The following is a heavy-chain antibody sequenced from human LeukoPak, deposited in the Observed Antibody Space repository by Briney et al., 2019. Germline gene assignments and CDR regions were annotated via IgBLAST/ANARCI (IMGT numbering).Heavy chain of an antibody. V-gene: IGHV4-59*01. Sequence: SETLSLTCTVSGGSISSYYWSWIRQPPGKGLEWIGYIYYSGSTNYNPSLKSRVTISVDTSKNQFSLKLSSVTAADTAVYYCARGLIASVGTLDYWGQGTLVTVSS. J-gene: IGHJ4*02. D-gene: IGHD6-13*01. CDR2: IYYSGST. CDR3: ARGLIASVGTLDY. CDR1: GGSISSYY.